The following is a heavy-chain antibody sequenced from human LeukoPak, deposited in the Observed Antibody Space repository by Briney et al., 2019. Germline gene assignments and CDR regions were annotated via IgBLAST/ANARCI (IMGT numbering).Heavy chain of an antibody. V-gene: IGHV3-21*01. Sequence: GGSLRLSCAASGFTFSSYSMNWVRQAPGKGLEWVSSISSSTNYMYYADSVKGRFTISRDNAKNSLYLQMNSLRAEDTAVYYCARDLYYDSGGYYFVYFDYWGQGTLVTVSS. CDR3: ARDLYYDSGGYYFVYFDY. D-gene: IGHD3-22*01. CDR1: GFTFSSYS. J-gene: IGHJ4*02. CDR2: ISSSTNYM.